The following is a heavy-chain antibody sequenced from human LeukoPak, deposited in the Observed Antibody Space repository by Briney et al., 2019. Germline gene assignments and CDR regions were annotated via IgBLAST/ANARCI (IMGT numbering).Heavy chain of an antibody. D-gene: IGHD3-10*01. CDR2: FHCSGST. Sequence: PSETLSLTCTVSGGSISSYYWNWIRQPPGERLQWIGYFHCSGSTNYNPSLKSRVTISVDTSKDQFSLKLSSVTAADTAVYYCARGGDSGSHLHWFDPWGQGTLVTVSS. CDR1: GGSISSYY. V-gene: IGHV4-59*01. CDR3: ARGGDSGSHLHWFDP. J-gene: IGHJ5*02.